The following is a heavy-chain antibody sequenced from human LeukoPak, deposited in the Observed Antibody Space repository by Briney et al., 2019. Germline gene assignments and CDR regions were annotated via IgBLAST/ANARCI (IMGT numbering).Heavy chain of an antibody. J-gene: IGHJ4*02. Sequence: GGSLRLSCAASGFTFSSYSMNWVRQAPGKGLEWVSSISSSSSYIYYADSVKGRYTISRDNAKNSLYLQMNSLRAEDTAVYYCARAVLRSLNSGFGYWGQGTLVTVSS. D-gene: IGHD5-12*01. CDR1: GFTFSSYS. CDR3: ARAVLRSLNSGFGY. CDR2: ISSSSSYI. V-gene: IGHV3-21*01.